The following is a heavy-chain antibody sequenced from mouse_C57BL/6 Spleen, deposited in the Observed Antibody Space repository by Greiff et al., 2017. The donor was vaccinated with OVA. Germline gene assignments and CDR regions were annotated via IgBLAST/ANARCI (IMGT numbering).Heavy chain of an antibody. CDR3: ARAGTDLAWFAY. CDR2: ISSGSSTI. D-gene: IGHD4-1*01. J-gene: IGHJ3*01. V-gene: IGHV5-17*01. Sequence: EVQRVESGGGLVKPGGSLKLSCAASGFTFSDYGMHWVRQAPEKGLEWVAYISSGSSTIYYADTVKGRFTISRDNAKNTLFLQMTSLRSEDTAMYYCARAGTDLAWFAYWGQGTLVTVSA. CDR1: GFTFSDYG.